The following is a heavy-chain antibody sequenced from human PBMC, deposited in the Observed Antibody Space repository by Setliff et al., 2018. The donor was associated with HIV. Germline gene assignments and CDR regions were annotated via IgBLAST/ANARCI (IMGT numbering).Heavy chain of an antibody. Sequence: SETLSLTCTVSGGSISSYYWSWIRQPAGKGLEWIGRIYTSGSTNYNPSLKSRLTMSVDTSNNLFSLRLTSVTAADAAVYYCARSIYGSRSYPLDSWGQGTRVTVSS. CDR1: GGSISSYY. CDR2: IYTSGST. J-gene: IGHJ5*01. V-gene: IGHV4-4*07. D-gene: IGHD3-10*01. CDR3: ARSIYGSRSYPLDS.